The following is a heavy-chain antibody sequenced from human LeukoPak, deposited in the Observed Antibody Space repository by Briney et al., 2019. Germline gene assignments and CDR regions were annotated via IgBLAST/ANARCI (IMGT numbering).Heavy chain of an antibody. V-gene: IGHV3-23*01. CDR2: ISNSDSST. Sequence: GGSLRLSCAASGFSFSRYGMHWIRQAPGKGLEWVSTISNSDSSTYYADSVKGRFTISRDNSENTLYLQMNSLRAEDTAVYYCAKATGYLLWGQGTLVIVSS. CDR3: AKATGYLL. CDR1: GFSFSRYG. J-gene: IGHJ4*02. D-gene: IGHD1-14*01.